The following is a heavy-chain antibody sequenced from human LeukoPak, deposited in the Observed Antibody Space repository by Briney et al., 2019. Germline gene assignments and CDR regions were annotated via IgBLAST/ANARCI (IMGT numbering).Heavy chain of an antibody. CDR2: INWNGGST. D-gene: IGHD1-26*01. CDR3: AREMLGATLDY. Sequence: GGSLRLSCAASGFTFDDYGMSWVRHAPGRGLEWVSGINWNGGSTGYADSVKGRFTISRDNAKNSLYLQMNSLRAEDTALYYCAREMLGATLDYWGQGTLVTVSS. CDR1: GFTFDDYG. J-gene: IGHJ4*02. V-gene: IGHV3-20*04.